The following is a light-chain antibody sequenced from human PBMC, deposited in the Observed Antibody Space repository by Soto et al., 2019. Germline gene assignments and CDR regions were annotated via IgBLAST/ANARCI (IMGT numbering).Light chain of an antibody. CDR3: QQFSSYPLT. J-gene: IGKJ4*01. CDR2: GVS. CDR1: QSVRIDY. V-gene: IGKV3-20*01. Sequence: EIVLTQSPATLSLSPVYRSTLSCMASQSVRIDYFAWYQQKPGQPPRVILFGVSTRATAIPDRFSGSGSGTDFTLTISRLEPEDFAVYYCQQFSSYPLTFGGGTKVDI.